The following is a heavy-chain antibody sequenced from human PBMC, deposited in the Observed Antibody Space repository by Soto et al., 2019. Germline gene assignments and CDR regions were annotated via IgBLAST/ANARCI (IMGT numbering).Heavy chain of an antibody. Sequence: SVKVSCKASGGTFSSYAISWVRQAPGQGLEWMGGIIPMFGTANYAQKFQGRVTITADKSTSTAYMELNSLRAEDTARYYCATNRGVRGVMSYYYYGMDVWGQGTTVTVSS. J-gene: IGHJ6*02. V-gene: IGHV1-69*06. CDR3: ATNRGVRGVMSYYYYGMDV. D-gene: IGHD3-10*01. CDR2: IIPMFGTA. CDR1: GGTFSSYA.